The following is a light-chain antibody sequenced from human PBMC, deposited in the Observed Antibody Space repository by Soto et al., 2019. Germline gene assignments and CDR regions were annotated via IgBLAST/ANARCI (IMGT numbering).Light chain of an antibody. CDR3: QHYNNWTPWT. CDR1: QSVSSN. J-gene: IGKJ1*01. V-gene: IGKV3-15*01. Sequence: EIVMTQSPATLSVSPGERATLSCRASQSVSSNLAWYQQKPGQATRLLIYGASTMSTGIPARFIGSGSGTEFTLTISSLQSEDFEVYYCQHYNNWTPWTFGQGTKVEIK. CDR2: GAS.